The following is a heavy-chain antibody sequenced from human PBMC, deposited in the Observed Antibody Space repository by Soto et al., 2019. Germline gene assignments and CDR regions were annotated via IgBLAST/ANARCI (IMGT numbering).Heavy chain of an antibody. J-gene: IGHJ6*02. D-gene: IGHD3-3*01. CDR2: VNPDNGDT. CDR3: ARDPRPPSGWLGFWEYGMDV. Sequence: ASVKVSCKASGYTFTGNYIHWVRQAPGQGLEWMGWVNPDNGDTASAQKVQGRVTMTSDTSVTTAYMELSRLTSDDTAVYYCARDPRPPSGWLGFWEYGMDVWGQGTTVTVSS. V-gene: IGHV1-2*02. CDR1: GYTFTGNY.